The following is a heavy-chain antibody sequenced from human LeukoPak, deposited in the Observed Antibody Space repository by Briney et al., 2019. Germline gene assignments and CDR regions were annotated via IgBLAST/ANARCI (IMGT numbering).Heavy chain of an antibody. CDR3: ATVQGTVSGPLDF. D-gene: IGHD6-19*01. CDR2: FYHSGST. Sequence: SETLSLTCTVSGYSISSGYYWGWVRQPPGKGLEWIVSFYHSGSTYSNPSLKSRVTISVDTSQNQFSLKLSSVTAADTAVYYCATVQGTVSGPLDFWGQGTLVTVSS. V-gene: IGHV4-38-2*02. CDR1: GYSISSGYY. J-gene: IGHJ4*02.